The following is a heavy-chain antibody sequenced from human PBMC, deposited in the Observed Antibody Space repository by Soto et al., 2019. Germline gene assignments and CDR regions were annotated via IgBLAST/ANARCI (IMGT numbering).Heavy chain of an antibody. CDR2: IIPIFGTA. D-gene: IGHD3-10*01. V-gene: IGHV1-69*13. J-gene: IGHJ6*02. CDR3: ARAMVRGVIIGQTNYYYYGMDV. CDR1: VGTFSSYA. Sequence: SVKVSCKASVGTFSSYAISWVRQAPGQGLEWMGGIIPIFGTANYAQKFQGRVTITADESTSTAYMELSSLRSEDTAVYYCARAMVRGVIIGQTNYYYYGMDVWGQGTTVTVSS.